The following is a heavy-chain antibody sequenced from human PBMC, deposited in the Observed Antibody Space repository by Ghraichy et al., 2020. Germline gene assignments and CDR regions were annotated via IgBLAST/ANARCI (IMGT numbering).Heavy chain of an antibody. V-gene: IGHV4-31*03. CDR3: ARENSYIFDY. Sequence: SETLSLTCTVSGCSINSGAYYWSWIRQHPGKGLEWIGYIYYSGSTFYNPFLKSRVTISLDTSKNQFSLKLSSVTAADSAVYYCARENSYIFDYWGQGTLVTVSS. D-gene: IGHD4-23*01. J-gene: IGHJ4*02. CDR1: GCSINSGAYY. CDR2: IYYSGST.